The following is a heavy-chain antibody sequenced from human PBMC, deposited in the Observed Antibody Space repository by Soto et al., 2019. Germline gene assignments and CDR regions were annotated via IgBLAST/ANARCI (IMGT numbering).Heavy chain of an antibody. Sequence: QVQLQQWGAGLLKPSETLSLTCAVYGGSFSGYYWSWIRQPPGKGLEWIGEINHSGSTNYNPSLKSRVTISVDTSKNQFSLKLSSVTAADTAVYYCARDYGSGSYYGHFDYWGQGTLVTVSS. CDR2: INHSGST. V-gene: IGHV4-34*01. J-gene: IGHJ4*02. CDR3: ARDYGSGSYYGHFDY. D-gene: IGHD3-10*01. CDR1: GGSFSGYY.